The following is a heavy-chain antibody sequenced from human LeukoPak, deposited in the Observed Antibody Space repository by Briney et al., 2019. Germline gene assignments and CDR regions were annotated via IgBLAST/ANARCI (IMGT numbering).Heavy chain of an antibody. CDR3: ARDHPLDYYDSSGYYYWDY. J-gene: IGHJ4*02. D-gene: IGHD3-22*01. V-gene: IGHV1-18*01. Sequence: ASVKVSCKASGYTFTSYGISWVRQAPGQGLEWMGWISAYNGYTNYAQKLQGRVTMTTDTSTSTAYMELRSLRSDDTAVYYCARDHPLDYYDSSGYYYWDYWGQGTLVTVSS. CDR2: ISAYNGYT. CDR1: GYTFTSYG.